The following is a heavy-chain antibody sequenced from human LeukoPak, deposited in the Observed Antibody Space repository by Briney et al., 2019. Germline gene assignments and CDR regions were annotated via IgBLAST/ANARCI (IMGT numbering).Heavy chain of an antibody. CDR3: VRVSHYYDSSGYPDY. D-gene: IGHD3-22*01. Sequence: ASVKVSCKASGYTFTSYGISWVRQAPGQGLEWMGWISAYNGNTNYAQKLQGRVTMTTDTSTSTAYMELRSLRSDDTAVYYCVRVSHYYDSSGYPDYWGQGTLVTVSS. V-gene: IGHV1-18*01. CDR2: ISAYNGNT. J-gene: IGHJ4*02. CDR1: GYTFTSYG.